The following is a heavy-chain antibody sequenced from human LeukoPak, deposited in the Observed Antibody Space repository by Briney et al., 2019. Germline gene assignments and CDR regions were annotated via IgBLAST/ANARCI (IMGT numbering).Heavy chain of an antibody. V-gene: IGHV3-30*03. CDR3: ARDRTSGWGYFDY. CDR1: GVTFSSYE. Sequence: AGGSLRLSWVAPGVTFSSYEMDSVPNAPGKGLEGVALISYDENNKYYADSVKCRFTISRDNSKNTVYLQMNSLRIEDTAVYYCARDRTSGWGYFDYWGQGTLVTVSS. D-gene: IGHD6-19*01. CDR2: ISYDENNK. J-gene: IGHJ4*02.